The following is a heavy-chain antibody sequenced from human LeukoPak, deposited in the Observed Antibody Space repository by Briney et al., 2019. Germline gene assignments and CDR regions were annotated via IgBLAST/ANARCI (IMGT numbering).Heavy chain of an antibody. J-gene: IGHJ4*02. CDR1: GFTFSTYS. CDR2: ISTYGGST. Sequence: GGSLRLSCAASGFTFSTYSMHWVRQAPGKGLEYVSVISTYGGSTYYANSVKGRFTISRDNSKNTLYLQMGSLRAEDMAVYYYATSLYCTSTSCLDYWGQGTLVTVSS. CDR3: ATSLYCTSTSCLDY. V-gene: IGHV3-64*01. D-gene: IGHD2-2*01.